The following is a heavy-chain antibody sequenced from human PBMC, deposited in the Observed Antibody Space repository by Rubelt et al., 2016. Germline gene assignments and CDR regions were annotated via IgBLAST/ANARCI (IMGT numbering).Heavy chain of an antibody. Sequence: QVQLQQWGAGLLKPSETLSLTCAVYGGSFSGFYWSWIRQPPGKGLEWSGEINHRGGTNYNPSLKSRVTTSVDTSKNQFSLSLNSLTAADTTVYFCARHFYCAFDYSLPIFHLDHWGPGALVTVSS. J-gene: IGHJ4*02. V-gene: IGHV4-34*02. D-gene: IGHD5-12*01. CDR2: INHRGGT. CDR3: ARHFYCAFDYSLPIFHLDH. CDR1: GGSFSGFY.